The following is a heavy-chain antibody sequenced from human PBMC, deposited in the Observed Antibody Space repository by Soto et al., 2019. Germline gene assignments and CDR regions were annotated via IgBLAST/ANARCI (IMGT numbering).Heavy chain of an antibody. V-gene: IGHV4-31*03. CDR2: IYYSGST. Sequence: QVHLQESGPGLVTPSQTLSLTCTVSGGSISSGAYYWNWIRQHPGKGLEWIGYIYYSGSTSYNPSLKSRLTISVDTSKNQFSLKLSSVTAADTAVYFCARDRRGGLCTTTSCHTWGMDVWGQGTTVTVSS. D-gene: IGHD2-2*02. CDR3: ARDRRGGLCTTTSCHTWGMDV. CDR1: GGSISSGAYY. J-gene: IGHJ6*02.